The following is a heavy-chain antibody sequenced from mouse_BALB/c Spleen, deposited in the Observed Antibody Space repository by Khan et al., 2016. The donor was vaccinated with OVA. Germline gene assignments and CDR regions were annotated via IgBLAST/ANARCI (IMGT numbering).Heavy chain of an antibody. J-gene: IGHJ4*01. CDR1: GYSITSDYA. D-gene: IGHD1-1*01. CDR3: AREGLIYYYGSTYAMDY. V-gene: IGHV3-2*02. CDR2: INYSGSI. Sequence: EVQLQESGPGLVKPSQSLSLTCTVTGYSITSDYAWNWIRQFPGNNLEWMGYINYSGSITYNPSLKSRIFITRDTSKNQFFLQLNSVTTEDTATYYCAREGLIYYYGSTYAMDYWGQGTSVTVSS.